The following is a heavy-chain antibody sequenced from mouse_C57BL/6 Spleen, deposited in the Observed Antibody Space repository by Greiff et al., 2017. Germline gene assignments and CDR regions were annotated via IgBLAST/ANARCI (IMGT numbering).Heavy chain of an antibody. D-gene: IGHD1-1*01. CDR2: INPGSGGT. CDR1: GYAFTNYL. V-gene: IGHV1-54*01. Sequence: VQLQQSGAELVRPGTSVKVSCKASGYAFTNYLIEWVKQRPGQGLAWIGVINPGSGGTNYNEKFKGKATLTADKSSSTAYMQLSSLTSADSAVYFCARGGYGSSYEDYWGQGTTLTVSS. CDR3: ARGGYGSSYEDY. J-gene: IGHJ2*01.